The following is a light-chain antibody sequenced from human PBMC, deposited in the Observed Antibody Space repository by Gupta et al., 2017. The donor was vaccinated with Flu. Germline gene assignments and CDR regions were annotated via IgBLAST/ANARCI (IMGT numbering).Light chain of an antibody. CDR2: GAS. CDR3: QQYNNWPAWT. Sequence: EIVMTQSLATLSVSPGERATLSCRASQSVSSNLAWYQQNPGQAPRLLIYGASTRATGIPARFSGSGSGTEFTLTISSLQSEDFAVYYCQQYNNWPAWTFGQGTKVEIK. J-gene: IGKJ1*01. CDR1: QSVSSN. V-gene: IGKV3-15*01.